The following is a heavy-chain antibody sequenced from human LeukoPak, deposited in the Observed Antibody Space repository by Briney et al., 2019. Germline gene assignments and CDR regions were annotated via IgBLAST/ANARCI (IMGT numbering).Heavy chain of an antibody. D-gene: IGHD4-17*01. Sequence: PSETLSLTCTVSGGSINPYYWSWIRQPPGKGLEYIGYISYTGSTNSNPSLKSRPTISVDTSKNQVSLKLRSVTAADTAVYYCARIHDYGDYAFDKWGQGTLVTVSS. CDR1: GGSINPYY. J-gene: IGHJ4*02. CDR3: ARIHDYGDYAFDK. CDR2: ISYTGST. V-gene: IGHV4-59*08.